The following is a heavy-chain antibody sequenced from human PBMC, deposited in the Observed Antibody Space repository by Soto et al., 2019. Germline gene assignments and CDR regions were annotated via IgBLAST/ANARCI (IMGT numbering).Heavy chain of an antibody. V-gene: IGHV1-18*01. CDR3: ARSIVVVTALDY. CDR2: INAYNGNT. Sequence: ASVKVSCKASGYTFTSYGISWVRQAPGQGLEWMGWINAYNGNTKYAQKFQGRVTMTRDTSTSTAYMEVSSLRSEDTAVYYCARSIVVVTALDYWGQGTLVTVSS. J-gene: IGHJ4*02. D-gene: IGHD2-21*02. CDR1: GYTFTSYG.